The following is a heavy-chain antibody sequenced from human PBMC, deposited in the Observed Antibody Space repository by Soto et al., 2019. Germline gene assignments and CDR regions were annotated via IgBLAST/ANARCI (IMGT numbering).Heavy chain of an antibody. CDR3: ARVHQWLRLEESSNWFDP. Sequence: ASVKVSCKASGYTFINYYMHWVRQAPGQGFEWMGRISPKSGGTNYAQKLQGRVTMTTDTSTSTAYMELRSLRSDDTAVYYCARVHQWLRLEESSNWFDPWGQGTLVTVSS. CDR1: GYTFINYY. D-gene: IGHD5-12*01. V-gene: IGHV1-18*01. CDR2: ISPKSGGT. J-gene: IGHJ5*02.